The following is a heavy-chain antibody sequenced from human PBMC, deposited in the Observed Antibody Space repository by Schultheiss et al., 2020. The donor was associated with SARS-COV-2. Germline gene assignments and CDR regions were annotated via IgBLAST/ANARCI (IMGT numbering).Heavy chain of an antibody. CDR2: IYYSGST. V-gene: IGHV4-39*07. D-gene: IGHD4-17*01. CDR1: GGSISSSSYY. Sequence: SETLSLTCTVSGGSISSSSYYWGWIRQPPGKGLEWIGSIYYSGSTNYNPSLKSRVTISVDTSKNQFSLKLSSVTAADTAVYYCASTAVTTNDYYYYYYMDVWGKGTTVTVSS. J-gene: IGHJ6*03. CDR3: ASTAVTTNDYYYYYYMDV.